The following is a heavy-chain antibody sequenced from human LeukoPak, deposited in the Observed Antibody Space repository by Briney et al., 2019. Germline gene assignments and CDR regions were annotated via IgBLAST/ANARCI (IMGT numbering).Heavy chain of an antibody. CDR2: ISSSCSTI. CDR1: GFTFSSYE. Sequence: PGGSPRLSCAASGFTFSSYEMNWVRQAPGKGLEWVSYISSSCSTIYYADSVKGRFTISRDNAKNSLYLQMNSLRAEDAAVYYCARDSAGDAFDIWGQGTMVTVSS. V-gene: IGHV3-48*03. CDR3: ARDSAGDAFDI. D-gene: IGHD2-15*01. J-gene: IGHJ3*02.